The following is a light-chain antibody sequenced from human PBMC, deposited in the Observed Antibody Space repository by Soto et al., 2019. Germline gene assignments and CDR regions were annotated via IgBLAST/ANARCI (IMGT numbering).Light chain of an antibody. Sequence: QSALTQPASVSGSPGQSITISCTGTSRDIGGYDFVSWYQQHPGKVPKLIIHEVSNRPSGVSNRFSGSKSGNTASLTLSGLQTEDEADYYCRSHGGSNPIYVFGTGTKVTVL. CDR2: EVS. J-gene: IGLJ1*01. CDR3: RSHGGSNPIYV. V-gene: IGLV2-14*01. CDR1: SRDIGGYDF.